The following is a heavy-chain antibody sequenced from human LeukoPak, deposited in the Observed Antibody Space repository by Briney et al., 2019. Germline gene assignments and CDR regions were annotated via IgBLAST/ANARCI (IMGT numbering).Heavy chain of an antibody. J-gene: IGHJ6*03. V-gene: IGHV4-61*02. CDR2: ISSSGST. Sequence: SETLSLTCTVSGDSISSGDYYWSWIRQPAGKGLEWIGRISSSGSTNYNPSLKSRVTISVDTSKNQFSLKLSSVTAADTAVYYCARGARIAAAWGFGSPLVHPYYYYMDVWGKGTTVTISS. D-gene: IGHD6-13*01. CDR3: ARGARIAAAWGFGSPLVHPYYYYMDV. CDR1: GDSISSGDYY.